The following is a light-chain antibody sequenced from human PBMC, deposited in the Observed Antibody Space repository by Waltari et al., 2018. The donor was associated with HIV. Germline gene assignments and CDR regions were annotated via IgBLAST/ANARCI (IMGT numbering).Light chain of an antibody. CDR1: TLGSKY. CDR3: HSWDTNNVQV. CDR2: QDS. Sequence: SFELIQPPSVSVSPGQTAAITCSGDTLGSKYACWFQQKPGQSPVLVIPQDSKRPPGIPERVSGSKSGNTATLTISGTQAMDEADYYCHSWDTNNVQVFGGGTKLTVL. J-gene: IGLJ3*02. V-gene: IGLV3-1*01.